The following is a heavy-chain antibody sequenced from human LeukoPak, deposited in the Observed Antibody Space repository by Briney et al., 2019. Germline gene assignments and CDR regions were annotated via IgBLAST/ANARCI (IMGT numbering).Heavy chain of an antibody. CDR1: GGSLSRTNW. V-gene: IGHV4-4*02. CDR2: ISLRGLT. Sequence: SETLSLTCAVSGGSLSRTNWWSWVRQSPGQGLEWIGEISLRGLTNYNPSLKSRVTMSLDKSKNLLSLNLTSVTAPDPAVYYCAIRGQGGYSSTWCFDYWGQGTLVTVSS. J-gene: IGHJ4*02. CDR3: AIRGQGGYSSTWCFDY. D-gene: IGHD6-13*01.